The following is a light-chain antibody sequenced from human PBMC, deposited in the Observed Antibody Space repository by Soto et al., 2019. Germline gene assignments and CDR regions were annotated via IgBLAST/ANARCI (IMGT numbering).Light chain of an antibody. J-gene: IGLJ3*02. CDR2: LEGSGSY. CDR3: ETWDSNTPWV. CDR1: SGHSSYI. V-gene: IGLV4-60*03. Sequence: QSVLTQSSSASASLGSSVKLTCTRSSGHSSYIIAWHQQQPGKAPRYLMKLEGSGSYNKGSGVPDRFSGSSSGADRYLTISNLQSEDEADYYCETWDSNTPWVFGGGTKLTVL.